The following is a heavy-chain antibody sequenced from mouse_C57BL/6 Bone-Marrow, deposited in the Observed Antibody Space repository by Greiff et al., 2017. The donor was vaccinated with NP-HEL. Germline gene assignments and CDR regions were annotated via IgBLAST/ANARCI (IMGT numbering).Heavy chain of an antibody. Sequence: QVQLKESGPGLVAPSQSLSITCTVSGFSLTSYAISWVRQPPGQGLEWLGVIWTGGGTNYNSALKSSLSISKDNSKSQVFLKMNSLQTDDTARYYCARPFYYDYDGSWYFDVWGTGTTVTVSS. V-gene: IGHV2-9-1*01. CDR2: IWTGGGT. J-gene: IGHJ1*03. D-gene: IGHD2-4*01. CDR1: GFSLTSYA. CDR3: ARPFYYDYDGSWYFDV.